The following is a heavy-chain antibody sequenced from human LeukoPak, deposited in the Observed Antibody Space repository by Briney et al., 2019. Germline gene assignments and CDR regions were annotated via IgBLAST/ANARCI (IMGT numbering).Heavy chain of an antibody. J-gene: IGHJ6*02. V-gene: IGHV3-21*04. Sequence: GGSLRLSCAASGFTFSSYSMNWVRQAPGKGLEWVSSISSSSSYIYYADSVKGRFTISRDNAKNSLYLQMNSLTAADTAVYYCARGHGSSWYHQYYYGMDVWGQGTTVTVSS. CDR3: ARGHGSSWYHQYYYGMDV. D-gene: IGHD6-13*01. CDR2: ISSSSSYI. CDR1: GFTFSSYS.